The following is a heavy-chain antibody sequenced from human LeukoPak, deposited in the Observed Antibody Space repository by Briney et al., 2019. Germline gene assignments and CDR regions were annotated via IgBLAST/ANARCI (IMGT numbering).Heavy chain of an antibody. CDR2: INSDGSST. CDR1: GFTFNRYW. J-gene: IGHJ4*02. D-gene: IGHD2/OR15-2a*01. V-gene: IGHV3-74*01. Sequence: PGGSLRLSCAASGFTFNRYWMHWVRHVPGKGLVWVSRINSDGSSTTYADSVKGRFTISRGNARNTLYLQMNSLRAEDTAVYYCARGRGTIYMFDYWGQGTLVTVSS. CDR3: ARGRGTIYMFDY.